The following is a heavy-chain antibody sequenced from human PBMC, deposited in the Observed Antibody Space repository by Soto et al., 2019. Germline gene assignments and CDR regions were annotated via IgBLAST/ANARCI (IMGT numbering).Heavy chain of an antibody. D-gene: IGHD4-17*01. J-gene: IGHJ6*02. V-gene: IGHV3-48*03. CDR3: AILDFGNYLLTYGVEF. CDR2: ITSSSDAI. Sequence: WVLKDKGKGQQWVSYITSSSDAISYAASVKCRFTVSRDNAKNSLYLQMNSLRAEVTAVYYCAILDFGNYLLTYGVEFLGQGTTVTVFS.